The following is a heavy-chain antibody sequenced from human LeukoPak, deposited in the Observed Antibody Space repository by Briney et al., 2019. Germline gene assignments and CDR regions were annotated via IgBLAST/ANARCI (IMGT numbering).Heavy chain of an antibody. V-gene: IGHV3-53*01. CDR3: ARCKAVVYDY. D-gene: IGHD5-18*01. Sequence: GGSLRLSCAASGFTFSSNYMSWVRQAPGKGLEWVSVIYSGGSTYYTDSVKGRSTISRDNSKNTLYLQMNSLRGADTAVYYCARCKAVVYDYSGQGTLVTVS. J-gene: IGHJ4*02. CDR1: GFTFSSNY. CDR2: IYSGGST.